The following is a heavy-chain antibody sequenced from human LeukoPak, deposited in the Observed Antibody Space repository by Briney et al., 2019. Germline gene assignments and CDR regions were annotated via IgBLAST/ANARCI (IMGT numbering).Heavy chain of an antibody. CDR3: ARGETSGWSDY. CDR2: IYNSGDT. V-gene: IGHV4-4*07. J-gene: IGHJ4*02. D-gene: IGHD6-19*01. CDR1: GGSMNIYY. Sequence: SETLSLTCTVSGGSMNIYYWNWIRQPAGKGLEWIGRIYNSGDTNYNPSLKSRVTMSVDTSKNQFSLKLRSVTAADTAVYYCARGETSGWSDYWGQGTLVTVSS.